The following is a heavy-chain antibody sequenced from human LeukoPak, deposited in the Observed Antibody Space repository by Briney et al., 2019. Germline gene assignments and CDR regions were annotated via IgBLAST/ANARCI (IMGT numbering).Heavy chain of an antibody. CDR2: IYTSGST. J-gene: IGHJ6*03. V-gene: IGHV4-4*09. CDR3: ARTGIAPPFYYYYMDV. Sequence: SETLSLTCTVSGGSISSYYWSWLRQPPGKGLEWVGYIYTSGSTNYNPSLKSRVTISVDTSKNQFSLKLSSVTAADTAVYYCARTGIAPPFYYYYMDVWGKGTTVTVSS. CDR1: GGSISSYY. D-gene: IGHD6-6*01.